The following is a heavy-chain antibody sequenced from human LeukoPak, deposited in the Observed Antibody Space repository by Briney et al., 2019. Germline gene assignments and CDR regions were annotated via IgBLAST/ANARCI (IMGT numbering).Heavy chain of an antibody. CDR2: IYYSGST. D-gene: IGHD4-17*01. J-gene: IGHJ6*03. V-gene: IGHV4-39*07. Sequence: SETLSLTCTVSDGSISSAIYYWGWIRQPPGKGLEWLGTIYYSGSTYYNPSLKSRVTISVDTSKNQFSLKLSSVTAADTAVYYCARGPDDYGDYGTYYYYMDVWGKGTTVTVSS. CDR1: DGSISSAIYY. CDR3: ARGPDDYGDYGTYYYYMDV.